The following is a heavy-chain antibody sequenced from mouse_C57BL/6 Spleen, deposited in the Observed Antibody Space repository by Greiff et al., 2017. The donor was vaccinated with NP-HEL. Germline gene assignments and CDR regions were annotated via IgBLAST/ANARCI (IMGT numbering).Heavy chain of an antibody. V-gene: IGHV3-6*01. J-gene: IGHJ4*01. CDR2: ISYDGSN. Sequence: ESGPGLVKPSQSLSLTCSVTGYSITSGYYWNWIRQFPGNKLEWMGYISYDGSNNYNPSLKNRISITRDTSKNQFFLKLNSVTTEDTATYYCARPLLSVWAMDYWGQGTSVTVSS. D-gene: IGHD1-1*02. CDR3: ARPLLSVWAMDY. CDR1: GYSITSGYY.